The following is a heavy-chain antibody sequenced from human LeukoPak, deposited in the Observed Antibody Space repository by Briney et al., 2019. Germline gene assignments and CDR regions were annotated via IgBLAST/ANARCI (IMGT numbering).Heavy chain of an antibody. CDR2: ISYDGSNK. CDR3: AKGAYCSSTSCYASFDS. J-gene: IGHJ4*02. Sequence: GGSLRLSCAASGFTFSSYGMHWVRQAPGKGLEWVAVISYDGSNKYYADSVKGRFTVSGENSENTLYLQMNSLRAEDTAVYYCAKGAYCSSTSCYASFDSWGQGTLVTVSS. CDR1: GFTFSSYG. V-gene: IGHV3-30*18. D-gene: IGHD2-2*01.